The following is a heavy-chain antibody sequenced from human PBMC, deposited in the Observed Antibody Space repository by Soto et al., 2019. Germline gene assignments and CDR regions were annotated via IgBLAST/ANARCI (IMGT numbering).Heavy chain of an antibody. V-gene: IGHV3-30*18. Sequence: GGSLRLSCAASGFTFSRYGMHWVRQAPGKGLEWVAVISSDGTNKYHADSVKGRFSISRDNSKNTLYLQMNSLRGEDTAVYYCAKDGGSIFSYYGMDVWGQGTTVTVSS. J-gene: IGHJ6*02. CDR3: AKDGGSIFSYYGMDV. D-gene: IGHD2-15*01. CDR1: GFTFSRYG. CDR2: ISSDGTNK.